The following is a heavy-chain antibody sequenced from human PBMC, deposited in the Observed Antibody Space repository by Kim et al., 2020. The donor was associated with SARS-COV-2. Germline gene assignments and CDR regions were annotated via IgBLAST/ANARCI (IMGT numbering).Heavy chain of an antibody. CDR3: ARDSPAVAGRWGYFDY. CDR2: TYYRSKWYN. Sequence: SQTLSLTCAISGDSVSSNSAAWNWIRQSPSRGLEWLGRTYYRSKWYNDYAVSVKSRITINPDTSKNQFSLQLNSVTPEDTAVYYCARDSPAVAGRWGYFDYWGQGTLVTVSS. V-gene: IGHV6-1*01. CDR1: GDSVSSNSAA. D-gene: IGHD6-19*01. J-gene: IGHJ4*02.